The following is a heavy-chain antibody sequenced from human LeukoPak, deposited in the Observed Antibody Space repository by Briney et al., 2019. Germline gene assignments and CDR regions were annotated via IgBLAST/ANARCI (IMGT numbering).Heavy chain of an antibody. CDR1: GFTFSSYT. D-gene: IGHD5-12*01. CDR3: ARERNSGYDPHAFDI. Sequence: PGRSLRLSCAASGFTFSSYTMHWVRQAPGKGLEWVAIISYDGSNKYYADSVKGRFTISRDNSKNTLYLQMNSLRAEDTAVYYCARERNSGYDPHAFDIWGQGQWSLSLQ. V-gene: IGHV3-30-3*01. J-gene: IGHJ3*02. CDR2: ISYDGSNK.